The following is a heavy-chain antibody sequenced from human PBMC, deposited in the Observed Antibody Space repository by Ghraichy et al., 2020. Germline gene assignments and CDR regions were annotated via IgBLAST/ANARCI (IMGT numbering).Heavy chain of an antibody. CDR3: ARGLGGNPWFTRVYYFDY. J-gene: IGHJ4*02. CDR1: GGSFSGYY. Sequence: SETLSLTCAVYGGSFSGYYWSWIRQPPGKGLEWIGEINHSGSTNYNPSLKSRVTISVDTSKNQFSLKLSSVTAADTAVYYCARGLGGNPWFTRVYYFDYWGQGTLVTVSS. CDR2: INHSGST. D-gene: IGHD4-23*01. V-gene: IGHV4-34*01.